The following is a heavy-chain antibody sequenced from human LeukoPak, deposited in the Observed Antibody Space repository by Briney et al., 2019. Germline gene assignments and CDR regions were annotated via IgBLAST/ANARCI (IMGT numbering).Heavy chain of an antibody. CDR3: ARVMGRYCSSTSCYVDY. D-gene: IGHD2-2*01. V-gene: IGHV3-30*04. CDR2: ISYDGSNK. J-gene: IGHJ4*02. CDR1: GFTFSSYA. Sequence: GGSLRLSCAASGFTFSSYAMHWVRQAPGKGLEWVAVISYDGSNKYYADSVKGRFTISRDNSKNTLYLQMNSLRAGDTAVYYCARVMGRYCSSTSCYVDYWGQGTLVTVSS.